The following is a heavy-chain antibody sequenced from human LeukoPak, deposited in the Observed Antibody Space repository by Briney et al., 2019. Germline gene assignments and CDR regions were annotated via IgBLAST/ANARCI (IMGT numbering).Heavy chain of an antibody. Sequence: VASVKVSCKASGYTFTGYYMHWVRQAPGQGLEWMGWINPKSGDTNYAQKFQGRVTMTRDTSISTAYMELSRLTSDDTAMYYCARDRTSGYNWFDPWGQGTLVTVSS. V-gene: IGHV1-2*02. CDR1: GYTFTGYY. CDR3: ARDRTSGYNWFDP. J-gene: IGHJ5*02. D-gene: IGHD3-22*01. CDR2: INPKSGDT.